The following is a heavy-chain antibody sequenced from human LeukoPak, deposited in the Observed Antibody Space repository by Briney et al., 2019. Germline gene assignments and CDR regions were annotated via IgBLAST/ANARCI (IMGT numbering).Heavy chain of an antibody. D-gene: IGHD6-19*01. J-gene: IGHJ4*02. CDR3: ARDRAVADY. CDR1: GLTFSIYS. Sequence: GGSLRLSCAASGLTFSIYSMNWVRQAPGKGLEWVSYISSSSSYIYYADSVKGRFTISRDNAKNSLYLQMNSLRAEDTAVYYCARDRAVADYWGQGTLVTVSS. V-gene: IGHV3-21*05. CDR2: ISSSSSYI.